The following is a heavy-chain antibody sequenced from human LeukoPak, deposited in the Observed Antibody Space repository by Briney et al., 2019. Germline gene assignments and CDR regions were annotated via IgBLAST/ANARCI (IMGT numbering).Heavy chain of an antibody. CDR2: INHSGST. D-gene: IGHD3-10*01. CDR1: GGSISSYY. J-gene: IGHJ5*02. CDR3: ARAARLWFGELSRFDP. Sequence: SETLSLTCTVSGGSISSYYWSWIRQPPGKGLEWIGEINHSGSTNYNPSLKSRVTISVDTSKNQFSLKLSSVTAAGTAVYYCARAARLWFGELSRFDPWGQGTLVTVSS. V-gene: IGHV4-34*01.